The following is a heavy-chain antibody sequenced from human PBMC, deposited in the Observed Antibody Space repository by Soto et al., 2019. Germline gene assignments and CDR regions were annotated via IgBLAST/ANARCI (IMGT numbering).Heavy chain of an antibody. V-gene: IGHV4-4*02. CDR3: ASHDYDFWSGYYRPPLYGMDV. CDR1: GGSISSSNW. CDR2: IYHSGST. J-gene: IGHJ6*02. D-gene: IGHD3-3*01. Sequence: SETLSLTCAVSGGSISSSNWWSWVRQPPGKGLEWIGEIYHSGSTNYNPSLKSRVTISVDKSKNQFSLKLSSVTAADTAVYYCASHDYDFWSGYYRPPLYGMDVWGQGTTVTVSS.